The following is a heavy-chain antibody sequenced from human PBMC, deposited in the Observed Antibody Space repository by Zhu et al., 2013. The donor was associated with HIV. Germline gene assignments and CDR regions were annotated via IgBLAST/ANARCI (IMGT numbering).Heavy chain of an antibody. D-gene: IGHD3-22*01. V-gene: IGHV1-2*02. CDR2: INPSSGGA. CDR1: GYTFTAYY. Sequence: QVQLVQSGAEVKKPGASVKVSCKASGYTFTAYYMHWVRQAPGQGLEWMGWINPSSGGAHYAQRFQGRVTMTRDTSISTVYMELSRLRFDDTAVYYCAKLHDTSGFSDFWGQGTLVTVSS. J-gene: IGHJ4*02. CDR3: AKLHDTSGFSDF.